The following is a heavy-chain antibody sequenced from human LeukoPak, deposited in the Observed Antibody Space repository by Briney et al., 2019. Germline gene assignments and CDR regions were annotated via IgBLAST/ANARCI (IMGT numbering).Heavy chain of an antibody. D-gene: IGHD4-17*01. CDR2: LNWNGGGR. CDR3: ARDAVPSGRSWFDP. V-gene: IGHV3-20*04. J-gene: IGHJ5*02. CDR1: GFTFEDYG. Sequence: GGSLRLSCTVSGFTFEDYGMNWVRQVPGKEPEWVSGLNWNGGGRRYADSVKGRFIISRDNAKGVLYLQLNDLRVEDTALYYCARDAVPSGRSWFDPWGQGTLDTVSS.